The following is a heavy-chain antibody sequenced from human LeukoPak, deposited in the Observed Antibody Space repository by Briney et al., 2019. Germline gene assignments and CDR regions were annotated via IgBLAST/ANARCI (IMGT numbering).Heavy chain of an antibody. CDR1: GFTFSNYG. J-gene: IGHJ4*02. Sequence: GGSLRLSCAASGFTFSNYGMHWVRQAPGKGLEWVAVIWHDGSNKYYADSVKGRFTISRDNSKNTLYLQMNSLRTEDTAVYYCANNFDYWGQGTLVTVSS. V-gene: IGHV3-33*06. CDR2: IWHDGSNK. CDR3: ANNFDY.